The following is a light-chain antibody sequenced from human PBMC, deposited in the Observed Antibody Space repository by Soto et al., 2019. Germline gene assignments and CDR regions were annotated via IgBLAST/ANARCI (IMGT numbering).Light chain of an antibody. CDR1: SSDVGGYNY. Sequence: SVLTQPASVSGSPGQSITISCTGTSSDVGGYNYVSWYQQHPGKAPKLMIYDVSNRPSGVSNRFSGSKSGNTASLTISWLQAEDEADYYCSSYTSSSTYVFGTGTNVTVL. J-gene: IGLJ1*01. CDR3: SSYTSSSTYV. V-gene: IGLV2-14*01. CDR2: DVS.